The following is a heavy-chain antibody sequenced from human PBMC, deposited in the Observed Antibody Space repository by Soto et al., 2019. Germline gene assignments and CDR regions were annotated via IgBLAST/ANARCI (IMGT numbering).Heavy chain of an antibody. Sequence: EVQLVESGGALVQPGGSLRLSCTASGFTFNNYDMHWVRQATGKGLEWLSGIGAAGDTYYPGAVNGRFTISRDNARNSLYLQMNSLSAADTAVYYCVRGVLGPGDYYYGVDVWGQGTTVTVSS. CDR3: VRGVLGPGDYYYGVDV. CDR1: GFTFNNYD. V-gene: IGHV3-13*01. D-gene: IGHD2-8*02. CDR2: IGAAGDT. J-gene: IGHJ6*02.